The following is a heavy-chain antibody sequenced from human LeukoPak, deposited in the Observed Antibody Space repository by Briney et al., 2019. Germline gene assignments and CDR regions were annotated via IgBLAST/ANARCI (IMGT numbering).Heavy chain of an antibody. CDR2: INHSGST. CDR1: GFTFSNAW. Sequence: GSLRLSCAASGFTFSNAWMSWIRQPSGKGLEWIGEINHSGSTNYNPSLKSRVTISVDTSKNQFFLKLSSVTAADAAVYYCAINMIRGVHFPYSFDYWGQGTLVTVSS. J-gene: IGHJ4*02. D-gene: IGHD3-10*01. V-gene: IGHV4-34*08. CDR3: AINMIRGVHFPYSFDY.